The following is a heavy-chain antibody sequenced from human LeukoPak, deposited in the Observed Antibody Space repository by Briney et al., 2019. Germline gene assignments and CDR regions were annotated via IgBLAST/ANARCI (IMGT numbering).Heavy chain of an antibody. J-gene: IGHJ1*01. CDR3: ARLPGIAAV. V-gene: IGHV4-4*09. CDR1: GGSISSYY. D-gene: IGHD6-13*01. Sequence: SETLSLTCTVSGGSISSYYWSWIRQPPGKGLEWIGYIYTSGSTNYNPSLKSRVTISVDTSNNRFSLNLTSVTAADTAVYYCARLPGIAAVWGQGTLVIVSS. CDR2: IYTSGST.